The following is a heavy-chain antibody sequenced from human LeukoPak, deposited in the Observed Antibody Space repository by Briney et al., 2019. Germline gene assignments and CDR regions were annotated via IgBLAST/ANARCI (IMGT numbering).Heavy chain of an antibody. CDR3: ARGVVPAAIRGGWFDP. D-gene: IGHD2-2*01. J-gene: IGHJ5*02. CDR2: IYYSGST. V-gene: IGHV4-39*07. CDR1: GGSISSSSYY. Sequence: SETLSLTCTVSGGSISSSSYYWGWIRQPPGKGLEWIGSIYYSGSTYYNPSLKSRVTISVDTSKNQFSLKLSSVTAADTAVYYCARGVVPAAIRGGWFDPWGQGTLVTVSS.